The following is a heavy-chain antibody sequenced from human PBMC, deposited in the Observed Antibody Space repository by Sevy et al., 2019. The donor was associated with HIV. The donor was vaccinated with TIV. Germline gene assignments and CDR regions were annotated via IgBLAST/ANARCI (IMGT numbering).Heavy chain of an antibody. J-gene: IGHJ2*01. CDR1: GGTFSSYA. CDR3: ARGGGRSSTSIEGYFDL. CDR2: IIPILGIA. V-gene: IGHV1-69*10. Sequence: ASVKVSCKASGGTFSSYAISWVRQAPGQGLEWMGGIIPILGIANYAQKFQGRVTITADKSTSTAYMELSSLRSEDTAVYYCARGGGRSSTSIEGYFDLWGRGTLVTVSS. D-gene: IGHD2-2*01.